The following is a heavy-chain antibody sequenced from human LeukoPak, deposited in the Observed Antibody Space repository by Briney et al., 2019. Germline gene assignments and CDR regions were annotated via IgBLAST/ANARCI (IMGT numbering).Heavy chain of an antibody. CDR3: ARSPYCSSTSCYGYYYYYMDV. CDR1: GYTFTGYY. Sequence: GASVKVSCKASGYTFTGYYMHWVRQAPGQGLEWMGWINPNSGGTNYAQKFQGRVTMTRDTSISTAYMELSSLRSEDTAVYYCARSPYCSSTSCYGYYYYYMDVWGKGTTVTVSS. J-gene: IGHJ6*03. V-gene: IGHV1-2*02. D-gene: IGHD2-2*01. CDR2: INPNSGGT.